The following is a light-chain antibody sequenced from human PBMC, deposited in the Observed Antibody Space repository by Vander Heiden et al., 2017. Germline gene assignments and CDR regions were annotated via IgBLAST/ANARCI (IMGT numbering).Light chain of an antibody. J-gene: IGKJ1*01. CDR2: KAS. V-gene: IGKV1-5*03. CDR3: QQNNSYPWT. Sequence: DIQMTQSPSTLSASVGDRVTITCRASQSISSWLAWYQQKPGKAPKLLIYKASSLESGVPSRFSGSGSGTEFTLTISSLQPDDFATYYCQQNNSYPWTFGQVTKVEIK. CDR1: QSISSW.